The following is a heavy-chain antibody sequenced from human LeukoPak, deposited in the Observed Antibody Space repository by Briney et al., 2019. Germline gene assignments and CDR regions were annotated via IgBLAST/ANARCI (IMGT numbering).Heavy chain of an antibody. V-gene: IGHV1-2*02. CDR1: GYTFTGYY. J-gene: IGHJ3*02. Sequence: GASVKASCKASGYTFTGYYMHWVRQAPGQGLEWMGWINPNSGGTNFAQKFQGRVTMTRDTSISTAYMELSRLRSDDTAVYYCASSGSSWNDAFDIWGQGTMVTVSS. CDR3: ASSGSSWNDAFDI. D-gene: IGHD6-13*01. CDR2: INPNSGGT.